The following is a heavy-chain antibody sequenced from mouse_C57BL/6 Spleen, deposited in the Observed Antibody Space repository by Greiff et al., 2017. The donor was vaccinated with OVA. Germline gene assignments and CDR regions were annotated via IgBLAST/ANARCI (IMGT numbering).Heavy chain of an antibody. D-gene: IGHD2-2*01. CDR1: GYSITSGYY. V-gene: IGHV3-6*01. Sequence: EVHLVESGPGLVKPSQSLSLTCSVTGYSITSGYYWNWIRQVPGNKLEWMGYISYDGSNNYNPSLKNRISITRDTSKNQFFLKLNSVTTEDTATYYCATGVTTGFAYWGQGTLVTVSA. J-gene: IGHJ3*01. CDR2: ISYDGSN. CDR3: ATGVTTGFAY.